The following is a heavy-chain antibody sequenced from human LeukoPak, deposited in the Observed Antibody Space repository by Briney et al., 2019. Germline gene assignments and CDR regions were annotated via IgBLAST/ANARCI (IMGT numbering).Heavy chain of an antibody. V-gene: IGHV3-7*01. CDR2: IKQDGSEK. J-gene: IGHJ4*02. CDR1: GFTFSSYW. Sequence: GGSLRLSCAASGFTFSSYWMSWVRQAPGKGLEWVANIKQDGSEKYYVDSVKGRFTISRDNAKNSLYLQMNSLRAEDTAVYYCARNDWFGESHFDYWGQGTLVTVSS. D-gene: IGHD3-10*01. CDR3: ARNDWFGESHFDY.